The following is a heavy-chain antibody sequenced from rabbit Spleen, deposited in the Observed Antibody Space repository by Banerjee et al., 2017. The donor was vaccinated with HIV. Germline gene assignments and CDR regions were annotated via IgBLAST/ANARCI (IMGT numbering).Heavy chain of an antibody. V-gene: IGHV1S40*01. D-gene: IGHD8-1*01. CDR2: MASSEVI. CDR3: ARDSGTSYPPNYLNL. J-gene: IGHJ4*01. CDR1: GFDFSSYA. Sequence: QSLESSGGGLVQPEGSLTLTCKASGFDFSSYAMCWVRQAPGKGLEWIGCMASSEVIYYASWAKGRFTISKASSTTVTLQMTSLTVADTATYFCARDSGTSYPPNYLNLRGQGTLVTVS.